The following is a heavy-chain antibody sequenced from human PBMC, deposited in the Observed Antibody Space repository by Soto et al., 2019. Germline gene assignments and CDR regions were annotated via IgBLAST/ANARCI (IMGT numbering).Heavy chain of an antibody. D-gene: IGHD3-16*01. CDR1: GFTFSDYY. V-gene: IGHV3-11*01. CDR3: ARDEHRLHLGEPY. Sequence: QVQLVESGGGLVKPGGSLRLSCAASGFTFSDYYMSWHRQAPGKGLEWVSYISSSCSTIYYADSVKGRFTISRDHATNSLYLHIDSLSAEAAAVYYCARDEHRLHLGEPYWGQGTLVTVSS. CDR2: ISSSCSTI. J-gene: IGHJ4*02.